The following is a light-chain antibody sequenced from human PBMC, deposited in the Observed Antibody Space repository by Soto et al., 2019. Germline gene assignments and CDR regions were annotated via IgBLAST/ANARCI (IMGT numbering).Light chain of an antibody. J-gene: IGKJ2*03. CDR3: QQYTSYYS. Sequence: DIQMTQSPATLSASVGDTVNITCRASQSISTWLAWYQQKPGKAPTLLIYKASTLHSGVPSRFSGSGSEADFPLTISRLHPDDFGTFCCQQYTSYYSFGQGTKLEIK. V-gene: IGKV1-5*03. CDR2: KAS. CDR1: QSISTW.